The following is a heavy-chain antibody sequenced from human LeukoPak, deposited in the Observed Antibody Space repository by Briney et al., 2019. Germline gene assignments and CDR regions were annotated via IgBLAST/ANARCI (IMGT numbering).Heavy chain of an antibody. V-gene: IGHV4-34*01. D-gene: IGHD3-22*01. J-gene: IGHJ4*02. CDR1: GGSFSGYY. CDR3: ARGLVLFRLRNYYDSSGYYDY. CDR2: INHSGST. Sequence: SETLSLTCAVYGGSFSGYYWSWIRQPPGKGLEWIGEINHSGSTSYNPSLKSRVTISVDTSKNQFSLKLSSVTAADTAVYYCARGLVLFRLRNYYDSSGYYDYWGQGTLVTVSS.